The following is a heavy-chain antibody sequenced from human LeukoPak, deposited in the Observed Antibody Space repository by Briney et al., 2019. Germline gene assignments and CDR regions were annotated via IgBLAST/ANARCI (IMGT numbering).Heavy chain of an antibody. CDR3: AREQRGVATIIDY. V-gene: IGHV4-30-4*01. J-gene: IGHJ4*02. CDR2: IYYSGST. Sequence: LSPSCEASGFTFISNACHWVRHPPGKGLEWMGYIYYSGSTYYNPSLKSRVTISVDTSKNQFSLKLSSVTAADTAVYYCAREQRGVATIIDYWGQGTLVTVSS. CDR1: GFTFISNACH. D-gene: IGHD5-12*01.